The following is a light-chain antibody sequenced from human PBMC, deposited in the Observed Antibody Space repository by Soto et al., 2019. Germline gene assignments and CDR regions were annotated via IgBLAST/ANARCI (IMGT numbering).Light chain of an antibody. J-gene: IGKJ1*01. CDR3: QQYGSSPGT. Sequence: ETVMTQSPATLSVSPGERATLSCRASQSVSSNLAWYQQKPGQPPRLLIYDISTRATGIPTRFSGSGSGTEFTLTISSLQSEDFTVYYCQQYGSSPGTFGQGTKVDIK. CDR2: DIS. V-gene: IGKV3D-15*02. CDR1: QSVSSN.